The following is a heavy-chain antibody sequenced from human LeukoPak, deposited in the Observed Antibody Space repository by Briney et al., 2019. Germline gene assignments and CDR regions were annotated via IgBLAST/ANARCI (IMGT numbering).Heavy chain of an antibody. Sequence: GGSLRLSCAASGFSFSVYWMHWVRQAPGKGLEWVSGINWNGGSTGYADSVKGRFTISRDNAKNSLYLQMNSLRAEDTAVYYCAKVVGAVYYYYMDVWGKGTAVTISS. CDR1: GFSFSVYW. J-gene: IGHJ6*03. D-gene: IGHD1-26*01. V-gene: IGHV3-20*04. CDR2: INWNGGST. CDR3: AKVVGAVYYYYMDV.